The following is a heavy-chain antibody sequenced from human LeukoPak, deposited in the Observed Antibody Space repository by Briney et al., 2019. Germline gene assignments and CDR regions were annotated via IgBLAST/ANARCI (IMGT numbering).Heavy chain of an antibody. V-gene: IGHV3-30-3*01. CDR3: AGGPGQQLVDH. J-gene: IGHJ4*02. Sequence: PGRSLRLSCAASGFTFSIYTMHWVRQAPGKGLEWVAVISYDGSSKYYADSLKGRFTISRDNSKTTLYLQMNSLSAEDTAVYYCAGGPGQQLVDHWGQGTLVTVSS. CDR2: ISYDGSSK. D-gene: IGHD6-13*01. CDR1: GFTFSIYT.